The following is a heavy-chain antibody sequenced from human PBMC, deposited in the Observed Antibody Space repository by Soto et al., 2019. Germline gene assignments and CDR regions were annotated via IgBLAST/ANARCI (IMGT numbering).Heavy chain of an antibody. CDR3: ARGPYYYDSSGYYYYYGMDV. CDR1: GGTFSSYA. V-gene: IGHV1-69*13. Sequence: SVKVSCKASGGTFSSYAISWVRQAPGQGLEWMGGIVPIFGTANYAQKFQGRVTITADESTSTAYMELSSLRSEDTAVYYCARGPYYYDSSGYYYYYGMDVWGQGTTVTVSS. D-gene: IGHD3-22*01. CDR2: IVPIFGTA. J-gene: IGHJ6*02.